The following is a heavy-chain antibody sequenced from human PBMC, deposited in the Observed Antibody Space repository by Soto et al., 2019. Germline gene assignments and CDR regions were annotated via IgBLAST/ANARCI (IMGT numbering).Heavy chain of an antibody. V-gene: IGHV6-1*01. CDR1: GDSVSSNSAA. J-gene: IGHJ6*02. D-gene: IGHD3-3*01. Sequence: SQTLSLTCAISGDSVSSNSAAWNWIRQSPSRGLEWLGRTYYRSKWYNDYAVSVKSRITINPDTSKNQFSLQLNSVTPEDTAVYYCARIRARITDSYYYYGMDVWGQGTTVTDSS. CDR3: ARIRARITDSYYYYGMDV. CDR2: TYYRSKWYN.